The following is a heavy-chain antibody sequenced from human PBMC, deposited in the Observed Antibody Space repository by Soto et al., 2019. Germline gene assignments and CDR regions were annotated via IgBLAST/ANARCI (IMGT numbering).Heavy chain of an antibody. CDR1: GGTFSSYA. D-gene: IGHD5-12*01. V-gene: IGHV1-69*01. CDR3: ASCGYSGYDQNYYYYGMDV. CDR2: IIPIFGTA. Sequence: QVQLAQSGAEVKKPGSSVKVSCKASGGTFSSYAISWVRHAPGQGLEWMGGIIPIFGTANYAQKFQGRVTITADESTSTAYMELSSLRSEDTAVYYCASCGYSGYDQNYYYYGMDVWGQGTTVTVSS. J-gene: IGHJ6*02.